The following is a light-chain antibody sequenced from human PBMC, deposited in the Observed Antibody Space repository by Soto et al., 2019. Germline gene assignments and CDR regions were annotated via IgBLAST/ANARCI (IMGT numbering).Light chain of an antibody. J-gene: IGLJ3*02. Sequence: QSVLTQPPSASGTPGQRGTISGSGSSSNIGSRTVNWYQQLPGTAPKLLIYRDNQRPSGVPERFSGSKSGASASLAISGLQSEDEADYYCAAWDDSLNGGVFGGGTKLTVL. V-gene: IGLV1-44*01. CDR1: SSNIGSRT. CDR3: AAWDDSLNGGV. CDR2: RDN.